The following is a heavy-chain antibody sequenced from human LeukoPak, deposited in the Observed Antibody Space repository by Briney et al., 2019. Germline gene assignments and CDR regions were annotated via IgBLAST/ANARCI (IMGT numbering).Heavy chain of an antibody. Sequence: PGGSLRLSCAASGFTFSSYEINWVRQAPGKGLEWVSDIISSGSTTQYADSVRDRSTISRDNGKNAVYLQMNSLRADDTAIYYCVRDRGGAYSGDNLFDPWGQGTLVTVSS. CDR3: VRDRGGAYSGDNLFDP. CDR1: GFTFSSYE. V-gene: IGHV3-48*03. D-gene: IGHD2-21*01. J-gene: IGHJ5*02. CDR2: IISSGSTT.